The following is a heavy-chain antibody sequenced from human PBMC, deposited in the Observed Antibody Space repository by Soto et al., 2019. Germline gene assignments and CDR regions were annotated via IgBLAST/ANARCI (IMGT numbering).Heavy chain of an antibody. V-gene: IGHV3-23*01. J-gene: IGHJ5*02. Sequence: EVQLLESGGGLVQPGGSLRLSFAASGFTFSSYAMGWVRQAPGKGLEWVSAISGSGGSTSYADSVKGRFTISRDNSKNTLYLQMNSLRAEDTAVYYCAKRGVVPAATFDPWGQGTLVTVSS. CDR1: GFTFSSYA. CDR3: AKRGVVPAATFDP. CDR2: ISGSGGST. D-gene: IGHD2-2*01.